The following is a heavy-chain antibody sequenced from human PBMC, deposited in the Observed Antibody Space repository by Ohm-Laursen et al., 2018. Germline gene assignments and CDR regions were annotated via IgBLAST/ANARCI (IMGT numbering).Heavy chain of an antibody. J-gene: IGHJ4*02. D-gene: IGHD5-12*01. CDR1: GYTFTSYG. CDR2: ISAYNGNT. Sequence: GASVKVSCKVSGYTFTSYGISWVRQAPGQGLEWMGWISAYNGNTNYAQKLQGRVTMTTDTSTSTAYMELRSLRSDDTAVYYCARVFSGYGEHAIPSRYFFDYWGQGTLVTVSS. V-gene: IGHV1-18*01. CDR3: ARVFSGYGEHAIPSRYFFDY.